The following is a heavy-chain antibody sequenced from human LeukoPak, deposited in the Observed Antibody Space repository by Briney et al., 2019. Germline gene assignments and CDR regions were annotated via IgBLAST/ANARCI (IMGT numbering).Heavy chain of an antibody. J-gene: IGHJ6*03. V-gene: IGHV4-34*01. CDR3: ARYYYDFWSGYYYYYMDV. CDR2: INHSGST. D-gene: IGHD3-3*01. CDR1: GGSFSGYY. Sequence: PSETLSLTCAVYGGSFSGYYWSWIRQPPGKGLEWIGEINHSGSTNYNPSLKSRVTISVDTSKNQFSLELSSVTAADTAVYYCARYYYDFWSGYYYYYMDVWGKGTTVTVSS.